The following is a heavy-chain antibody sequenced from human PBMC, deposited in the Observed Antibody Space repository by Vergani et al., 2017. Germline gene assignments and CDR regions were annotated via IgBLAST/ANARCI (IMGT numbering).Heavy chain of an antibody. V-gene: IGHV1-69*18. CDR3: ARKVDSGSYQRPDPLDY. CDR1: GGTFSSYA. D-gene: IGHD1-26*01. CDR2: IIPIFGTA. Sequence: QVQLVQSGAEVKKPGSSVKVSCKASGGTFSSYAISWVRQAPGQGLEWMGRIIPIFGTANYAQKFKGRVTITADEATRTAYMELSSLRSDDTAVYYCARKVDSGSYQRPDPLDYWGQGTLVTVSS. J-gene: IGHJ4*02.